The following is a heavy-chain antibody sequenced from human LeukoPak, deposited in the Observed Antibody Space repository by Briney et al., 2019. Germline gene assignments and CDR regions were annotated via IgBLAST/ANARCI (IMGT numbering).Heavy chain of an antibody. D-gene: IGHD5-18*01. Sequence: GASVKVSCKASGYTFTGYYMHWVRQAPGQGLEWMGRINPNSGSTNYAQKFQGRVTMTRDTSISTAYMELSRLRSDDTAVYYCARGPANVDTAMVAPFDYWGQGTLVTVSS. CDR3: ARGPANVDTAMVAPFDY. J-gene: IGHJ4*02. V-gene: IGHV1-2*06. CDR1: GYTFTGYY. CDR2: INPNSGST.